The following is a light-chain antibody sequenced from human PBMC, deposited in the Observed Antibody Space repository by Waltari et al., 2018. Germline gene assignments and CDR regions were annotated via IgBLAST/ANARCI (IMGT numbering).Light chain of an antibody. CDR1: QSVFYSSTNKNN. J-gene: IGKJ1*01. CDR3: QQYYSTPWT. V-gene: IGKV4-1*01. Sequence: DIVMTQSPDSLAVSLGERVTINCKASQSVFYSSTNKNNLAWYHQKPGQPPNLLIYWASTRESGVPDRFSGSGSRTDFTLTIGSLQAEDGAVYYCQQYYSTPWTFGQGTKVEIK. CDR2: WAS.